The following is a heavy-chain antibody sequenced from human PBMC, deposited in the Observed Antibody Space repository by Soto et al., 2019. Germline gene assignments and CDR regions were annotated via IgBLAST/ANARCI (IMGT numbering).Heavy chain of an antibody. J-gene: IGHJ6*03. CDR1: GYTFTSYD. V-gene: IGHV1-8*01. CDR3: AREGDYYYYMDV. D-gene: IGHD3-16*01. CDR2: MNPNSGNT. Sequence: ASVKVSCKASGYTFTSYDINWVRQATGQGLEWMGWMNPNSGNTGYAQKFQGRVTMTRNTSISTAYMELSSLRSEDTAVYYCAREGDYYYYMDVWGKGTTVTVSS.